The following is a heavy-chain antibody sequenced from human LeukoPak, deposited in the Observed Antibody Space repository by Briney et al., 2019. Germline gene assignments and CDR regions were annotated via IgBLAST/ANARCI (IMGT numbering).Heavy chain of an antibody. D-gene: IGHD6-6*01. CDR1: GGSFSSYA. J-gene: IGHJ5*02. Sequence: SSVKVSCKASGGSFSSYAISWVRQAPGQGLECMGGIITIFGTANYAQKLQGRVTITTDESTSTAYMELSSLRSEATAVYYCASNPRIAARRPLYNRFDPWGQGTLVTAPS. CDR2: IITIFGTA. CDR3: ASNPRIAARRPLYNRFDP. V-gene: IGHV1-69*05.